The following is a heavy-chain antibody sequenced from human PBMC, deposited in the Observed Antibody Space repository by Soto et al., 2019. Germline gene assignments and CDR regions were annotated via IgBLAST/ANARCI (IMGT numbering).Heavy chain of an antibody. V-gene: IGHV4-59*01. D-gene: IGHD3-10*01. J-gene: IGHJ6*02. Sequence: PSETLSLTCPVSGGSISSYYRSWIRQPPGKGLEWIGYIYYSGSTNYNPSLKSRVTISVDTSKNQFSLKLSSVTAADTAVYYCAGVGFGSGSYTPHYYYYYGMDVWGQGTTVTVSS. CDR2: IYYSGST. CDR3: AGVGFGSGSYTPHYYYYYGMDV. CDR1: GGSISSYY.